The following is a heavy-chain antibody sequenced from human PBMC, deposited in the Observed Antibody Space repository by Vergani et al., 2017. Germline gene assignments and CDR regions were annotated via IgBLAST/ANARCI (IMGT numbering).Heavy chain of an antibody. V-gene: IGHV3-9*01. CDR1: GFTFDDYA. D-gene: IGHD6-19*01. J-gene: IGHJ4*02. Sequence: EVQLVESGGGLVQPGRSLRLSCAASGFTFDDYAMHWVRQAPGKGLEWVSGISWNSGSIGYADSVKGRFTISRDNAKNSLYLQMNSLRAEDTALYYCTTDSSGWSPITGRGPYYFDYWGQGTLVTVSS. CDR2: ISWNSGSI. CDR3: TTDSSGWSPITGRGPYYFDY.